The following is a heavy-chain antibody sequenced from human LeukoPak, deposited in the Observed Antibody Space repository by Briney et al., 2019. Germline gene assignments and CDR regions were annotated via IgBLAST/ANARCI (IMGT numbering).Heavy chain of an antibody. J-gene: IGHJ4*02. CDR1: GYLFSGYW. D-gene: IGHD4-17*01. CDR2: IYPGDSDT. CDR3: ARTRATVTTGPDE. V-gene: IGHV5-51*01. Sequence: GESLKISCKGSGYLFSGYWIGWVRRMPGKGLEWMGIIYPGDSDTRYSPSFQGQVTISVDKSISTAYLQWNSLKASDTATYFCARTRATVTTGPDEWGQGTLVTVSS.